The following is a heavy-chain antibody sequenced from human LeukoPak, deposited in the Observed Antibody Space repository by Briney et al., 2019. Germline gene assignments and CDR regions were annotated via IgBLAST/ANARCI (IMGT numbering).Heavy chain of an antibody. CDR2: INPYSGGT. CDR3: ARDGQYSSSSEWFDP. D-gene: IGHD6-13*01. V-gene: IGHV1-2*02. Sequence: ASVTAPCKASGYIFTTYYMHWVRQVPGQGLEWMGWINPYSGGTNYAQKFEGRVTMTRDTSISTAYMELSRLISDDTAVYYCARDGQYSSSSEWFDPWGQGTLVTVSS. CDR1: GYIFTTYY. J-gene: IGHJ5*02.